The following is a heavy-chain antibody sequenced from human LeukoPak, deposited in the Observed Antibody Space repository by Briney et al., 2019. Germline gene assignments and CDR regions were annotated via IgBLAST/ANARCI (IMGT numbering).Heavy chain of an antibody. CDR3: ARHRFASPLDS. D-gene: IGHD2-21*01. V-gene: IGHV4-34*01. Sequence: SETLSLTCAVYGGSFSVYYWSWIRQPPGKGLEWIGEINHSGSTNYNPSLKSRVTISVDTSKNQFSLKLSSVTAADTAVYYCARHRFASPLDSWGQGTLVTVSS. CDR2: INHSGST. CDR1: GGSFSVYY. J-gene: IGHJ4*02.